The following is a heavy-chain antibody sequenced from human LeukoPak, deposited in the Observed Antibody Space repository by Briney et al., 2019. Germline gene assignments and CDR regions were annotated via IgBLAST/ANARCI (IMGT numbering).Heavy chain of an antibody. J-gene: IGHJ5*02. D-gene: IGHD4-11*01. Sequence: GGSLSLSCAASGFTFSSYGVHWVRQAPGKGLEWVAFIQYDGSNKYYADSVKGRFTISRDNSKNTLYLQMNSLRAEDTAVYYCARSLEQYSNYNWFDPWGQGTLDSVSS. CDR1: GFTFSSYG. CDR3: ARSLEQYSNYNWFDP. CDR2: IQYDGSNK. V-gene: IGHV3-30*02.